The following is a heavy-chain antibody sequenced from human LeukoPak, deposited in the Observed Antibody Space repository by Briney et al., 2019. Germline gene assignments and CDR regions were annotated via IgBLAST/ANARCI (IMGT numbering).Heavy chain of an antibody. CDR1: GFTFSSYD. V-gene: IGHV3-13*01. J-gene: IGHJ4*02. Sequence: GGSLRLSCAASGFTFSSYDMHWVRQATGKGLEWVSAIGTAGDTYYPGSVKGRFTISRENAKNSLYLQMNSLRAEDTAVYYCARETGSGWYFDYWGQGTLVTVSS. CDR3: ARETGSGWYFDY. CDR2: IGTAGDT. D-gene: IGHD6-19*01.